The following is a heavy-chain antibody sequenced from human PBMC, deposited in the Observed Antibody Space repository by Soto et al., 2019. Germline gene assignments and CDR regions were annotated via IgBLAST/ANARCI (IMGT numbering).Heavy chain of an antibody. CDR1: GYSFTSYW. Sequence: RGESLKISCKGSGYSFTSYWIGWVRQMPGKGLEWMGIIYPGDSDTRYSPSFQGQVTISADKSISTAYLQWSSLKASDTAMYYCARSADIVATTVSTRYYYYYGMDVWGQGTTVTVSS. J-gene: IGHJ6*02. D-gene: IGHD5-12*01. CDR2: IYPGDSDT. CDR3: ARSADIVATTVSTRYYYYYGMDV. V-gene: IGHV5-51*01.